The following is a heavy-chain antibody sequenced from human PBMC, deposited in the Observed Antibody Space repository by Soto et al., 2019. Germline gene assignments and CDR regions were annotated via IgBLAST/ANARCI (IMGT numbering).Heavy chain of an antibody. Sequence: QVQLQESGPGLVKPSQTLSLTCTVSGGSISSGGYYWSWIRQHPGKGLAWIGYIYYSGSTYYNPSLKSRVTISVDTSKNQFSMKLSSVTAADTAVYYCARTGWVEGYYYGMDVWGQGTTVTVSS. J-gene: IGHJ6*02. CDR1: GGSISSGGYY. CDR2: IYYSGST. CDR3: ARTGWVEGYYYGMDV. D-gene: IGHD2-15*01. V-gene: IGHV4-31*03.